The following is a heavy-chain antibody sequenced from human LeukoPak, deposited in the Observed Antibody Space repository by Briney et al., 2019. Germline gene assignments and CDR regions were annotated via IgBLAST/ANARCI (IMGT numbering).Heavy chain of an antibody. CDR2: IVVGSGNT. CDR1: GFTFTSSA. CDR3: AADSSGYYTFDY. J-gene: IGHJ4*02. D-gene: IGHD3-22*01. V-gene: IGHV1-58*02. Sequence: ASVKVSCKASGFTFTSSAMQWVRQARGQRLEWIGWIVVGSGNTNYAQKFQERVTITRDMSTSTAYMELSSLRSEDTAVYYCAADSSGYYTFDYWGQGTLVTVSS.